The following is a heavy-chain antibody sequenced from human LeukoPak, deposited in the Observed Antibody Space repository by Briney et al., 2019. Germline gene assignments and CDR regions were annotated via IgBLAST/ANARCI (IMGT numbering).Heavy chain of an antibody. Sequence: PGGSLRLSCAASGFTFSSYGMHWVRQAPGKGLEWVAFIRYDGSNKYYADSVKGRFTISRDNAKNSLYLQMNSLRAEDTAVYYCARDQRRYFDWLPPGYYYYMDVWGKGTTVTVSS. D-gene: IGHD3-9*01. CDR2: IRYDGSNK. V-gene: IGHV3-30*02. J-gene: IGHJ6*03. CDR1: GFTFSSYG. CDR3: ARDQRRYFDWLPPGYYYYMDV.